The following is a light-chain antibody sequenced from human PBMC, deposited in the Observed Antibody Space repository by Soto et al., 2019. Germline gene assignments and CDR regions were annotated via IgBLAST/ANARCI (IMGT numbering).Light chain of an antibody. CDR1: ESISRDY. V-gene: IGKV3-20*01. J-gene: IGKJ1*01. CDR2: GAS. CDR3: QQYGSSGT. Sequence: EIVLTQSPGTLSLSPGQRATLSCRASESISRDYLAWYQQRLGQAPRLLIYGASNRATGIPDRFSGSGSGTDFTLTISRLEPEDFAVYYCQQYGSSGTFGQGTKVDIK.